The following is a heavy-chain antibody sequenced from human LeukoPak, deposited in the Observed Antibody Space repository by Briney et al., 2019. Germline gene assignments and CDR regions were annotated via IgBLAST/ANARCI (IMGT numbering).Heavy chain of an antibody. D-gene: IGHD6-19*01. Sequence: GGSLRLSCAASGFTFSNAWMSWVRQAPGKGLEWVSAISGTGGSTYYADSVKGRFTISRDNSKNTLYLQMNSLRAEDTAVYYCAKDRRVSSSDWYFDYWGQGTLVTVSS. CDR1: GFTFSNAW. V-gene: IGHV3-23*01. CDR3: AKDRRVSSSDWYFDY. CDR2: ISGTGGST. J-gene: IGHJ4*02.